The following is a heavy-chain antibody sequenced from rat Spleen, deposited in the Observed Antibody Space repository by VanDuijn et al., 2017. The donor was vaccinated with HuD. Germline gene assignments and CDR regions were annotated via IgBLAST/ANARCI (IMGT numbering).Heavy chain of an antibody. CDR1: GFSLTSYH. D-gene: IGHD1-1*01. CDR3: ARSSRYYYSGAYYFDY. J-gene: IGHJ2*01. Sequence: QVQLKESGPGLVQPSQTLSLTCTVSGFSLTSYHVSWVRQPPGKGLEWIGEIWSGGSTHYNPALKSRLSSGRDTSKSQVFLKMNSLQTEDTAMYFCARSSRYYYSGAYYFDYWGQGVMVTVSS. CDR2: IWSGGST. V-gene: IGHV2-15*01.